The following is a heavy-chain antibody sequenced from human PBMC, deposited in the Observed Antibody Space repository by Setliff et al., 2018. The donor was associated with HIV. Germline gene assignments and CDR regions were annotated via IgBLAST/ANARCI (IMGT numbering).Heavy chain of an antibody. D-gene: IGHD3-3*01. CDR3: ARSPPTTFWSGYTYYYYMDV. Sequence: ASETLSLTCSVSGGSTTSGGYYWSWIRQPPGKGLEWIGSFYYSWNTYYNPSLKSRVTISVDTSKNQFSLKLNSVTAADTAVYYCARSPPTTFWSGYTYYYYMDVWGKGTTVTVSS. V-gene: IGHV4-39*07. CDR2: FYYSWNT. J-gene: IGHJ6*03. CDR1: GGSTTSGGYY.